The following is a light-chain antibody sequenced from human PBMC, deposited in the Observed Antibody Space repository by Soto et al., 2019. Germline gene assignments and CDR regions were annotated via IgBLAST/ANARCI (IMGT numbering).Light chain of an antibody. CDR2: EVS. CDR3: SSYTSSSTLV. Sequence: QSALTQPASVSGSPGQSLTISCTGTSSDVGGYNFVSWYQQHPGKAPKLMIYEVSDRPSGVSYRFSGSKSGNTASLTISGLLAEDEADYYCSSYTSSSTLVFGGGTKLTVL. V-gene: IGLV2-14*01. J-gene: IGLJ2*01. CDR1: SSDVGGYNF.